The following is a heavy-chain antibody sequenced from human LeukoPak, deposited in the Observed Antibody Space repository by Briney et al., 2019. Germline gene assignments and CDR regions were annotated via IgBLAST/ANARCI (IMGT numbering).Heavy chain of an antibody. D-gene: IGHD2-15*01. J-gene: IGHJ4*02. Sequence: PSETLSLTCAVYGGSFSGYYWSWIRQPPGKGLEWIGYAYYSGHTNYNSSLESRVTMSLDTSKSQFSLRLSSVTAADTAVYFCARHPFATPFDYWGPGTLVTVSS. CDR2: AYYSGHT. V-gene: IGHV4-59*08. CDR3: ARHPFATPFDY. CDR1: GGSFSGYY.